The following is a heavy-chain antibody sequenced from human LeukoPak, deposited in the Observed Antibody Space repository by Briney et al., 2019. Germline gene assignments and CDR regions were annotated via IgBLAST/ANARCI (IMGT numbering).Heavy chain of an antibody. CDR3: ARASCIAARQRSDYYYYMDV. V-gene: IGHV1-8*01. CDR2: MNPNSGNK. CDR1: GYTFTIYD. Sequence: ASVKVSCKASGYTFTIYDINWVRQATGQGLERMGWMNPNSGNKGYAQKFQGRVTMTRNPSISTAYMELSSLRSEATAVYYCARASCIAARQRSDYYYYMDVWGKGTTVTVSS. J-gene: IGHJ6*03. D-gene: IGHD6-6*01.